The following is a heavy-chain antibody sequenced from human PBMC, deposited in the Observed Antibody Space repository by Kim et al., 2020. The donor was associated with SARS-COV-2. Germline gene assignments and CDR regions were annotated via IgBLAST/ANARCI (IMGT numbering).Heavy chain of an antibody. D-gene: IGHD2-2*01. J-gene: IGHJ3*02. CDR1: GFTFSSYS. CDR3: ARDLSLRYCSSTSCRYSPHHDAFDI. CDR2: ISSSSSYI. Sequence: GGSLRLSCAASGFTFSSYSMNWVRQAPGKGLEWVSSISSSSSYIYYADSVKGRFTISRDNAKNSLYLQMNSLRAEDTAVYYCARDLSLRYCSSTSCRYSPHHDAFDIWGQGTMVTVSS. V-gene: IGHV3-21*01.